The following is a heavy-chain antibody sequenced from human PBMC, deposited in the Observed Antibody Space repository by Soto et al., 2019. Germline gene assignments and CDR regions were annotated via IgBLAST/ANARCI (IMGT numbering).Heavy chain of an antibody. J-gene: IGHJ3*02. Sequence: GASVKVSCKSSGYTFTSYYMHLVRQAPGQRLEWMGIINPSGGSTSYAQKFQGRVTMTRDTSTSTVYMELRSLRSDDTAVYYCARVSITMIVVVPPGAFDIWGQGTMVTVSS. CDR1: GYTFTSYY. CDR2: INPSGGST. CDR3: ARVSITMIVVVPPGAFDI. V-gene: IGHV1-46*01. D-gene: IGHD3-22*01.